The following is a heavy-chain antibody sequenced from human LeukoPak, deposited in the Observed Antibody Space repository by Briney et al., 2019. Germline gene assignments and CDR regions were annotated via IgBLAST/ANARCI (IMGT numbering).Heavy chain of an antibody. V-gene: IGHV1-8*01. CDR2: MNPNSGNT. CDR1: GYTFTSYD. D-gene: IGHD3-22*01. CDR3: ARGGSSGYYFRDYYYYGMDV. J-gene: IGHJ6*02. Sequence: ASVKVSCKASGYTFTSYDINWVRQATGQGLEWMGWMNPNSGNTGYAQKFQGRVTMTRNTSISTAYMELSSLRSEDTAVYYCARGGSSGYYFRDYYYYGMDVWGQGTTVTVSS.